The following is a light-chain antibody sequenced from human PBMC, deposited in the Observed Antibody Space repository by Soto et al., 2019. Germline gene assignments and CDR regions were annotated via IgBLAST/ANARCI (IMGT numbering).Light chain of an antibody. Sequence: QSVLTQPACVSGSSGQSITISCAGTRDDIGAYDYVSWYQQHPGNAPKLLVYEVTNRPSGVSDRFSGSKSGNTASLTISGIQAEDEADYYCNSYTNSSAVVFGGG. CDR1: RDDIGAYDY. CDR3: NSYTNSSAVV. V-gene: IGLV2-14*01. CDR2: EVT. J-gene: IGLJ2*01.